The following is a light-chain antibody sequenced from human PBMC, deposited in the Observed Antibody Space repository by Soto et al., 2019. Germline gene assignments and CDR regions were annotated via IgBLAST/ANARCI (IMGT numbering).Light chain of an antibody. CDR3: CSYVGSNTLYV. CDR2: DVT. Sequence: QSALTQPRSVSGSPGQSLTISCSGSSSYIGDYDYVSWYQKHPGKAPTLLIYDVTKSPSGFPDRFSGSKSGDTASLTISGLQAGDEGNYYCCSYVGSNTLYVFGNGTKVTVL. V-gene: IGLV2-11*01. J-gene: IGLJ1*01. CDR1: SSYIGDYDY.